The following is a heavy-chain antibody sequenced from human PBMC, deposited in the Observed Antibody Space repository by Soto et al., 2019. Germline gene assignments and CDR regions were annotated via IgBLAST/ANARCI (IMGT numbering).Heavy chain of an antibody. CDR1: GGTFYSNW. D-gene: IGHD2-2*01. J-gene: IGHJ5*01. CDR3: ARLSSLLAQPGWFDS. V-gene: IGHV5-51*01. Sequence: GESLKISCEVSGGTFYSNWIAWVRKMPGKGLECVGIIWPASSDIKYSPSFRGRVTISVDKSSSTAHLHWSSLRASDTAIYYCARLSSLLAQPGWFDSWGQGTLVTVS. CDR2: IWPASSDI.